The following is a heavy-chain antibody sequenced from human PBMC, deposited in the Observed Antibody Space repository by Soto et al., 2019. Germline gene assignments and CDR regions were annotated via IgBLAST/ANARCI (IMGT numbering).Heavy chain of an antibody. V-gene: IGHV3-30*18. D-gene: IGHD2-21*02. CDR1: GFTFSSYG. CDR2: ISYDGSNK. J-gene: IGHJ6*02. Sequence: PGWSLRLSCAASGFTFSSYGMHWVRQAPGKGLEWVAVISYDGSNKYYADSVKGRFTISRDNSKNTLYLQMNSLRAEDTAVYYCAKEVDGTATHYYYGMDVWGQGTTVTVSS. CDR3: AKEVDGTATHYYYGMDV.